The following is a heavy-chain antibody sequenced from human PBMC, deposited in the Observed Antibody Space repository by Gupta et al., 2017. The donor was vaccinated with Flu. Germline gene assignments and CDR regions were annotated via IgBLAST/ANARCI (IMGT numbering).Heavy chain of an antibody. V-gene: IGHV1-18*01. CDR1: GYSLNSNG. J-gene: IGHJ4*02. CDR3: ARVSGGGYYFDL. Sequence: AAGYSLNSNGISWVRQAPGQGPEWMGWINIGSFNAIYAPKFQGRVTMTKDTSTNKAYMELRSLRYDDTAMYFCARVSGGGYYFDLWGQGAQVTVSS. D-gene: IGHD2-15*01. CDR2: INIGSFNA.